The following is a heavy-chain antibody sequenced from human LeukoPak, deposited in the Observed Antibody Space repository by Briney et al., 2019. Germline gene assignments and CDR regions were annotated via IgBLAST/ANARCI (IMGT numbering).Heavy chain of an antibody. CDR3: AKGHYYGSGSYYNPFDY. D-gene: IGHD3-10*01. CDR2: IYSGGST. Sequence: GGSLRLSCTSSGFTVSSNYMSWVRQAPGKGLEWVSVIYSGGSTYYADSVKGRFTISRDNSKNTLYLQMNSLRAEDTAVYYCAKGHYYGSGSYYNPFDYWGQGTLVTVSS. CDR1: GFTVSSNY. V-gene: IGHV3-66*02. J-gene: IGHJ4*02.